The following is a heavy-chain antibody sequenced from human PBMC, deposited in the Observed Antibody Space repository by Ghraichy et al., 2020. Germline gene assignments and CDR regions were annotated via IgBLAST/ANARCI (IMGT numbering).Heavy chain of an antibody. Sequence: GGSLRLSCAASGFTFNNYGIHWVRQAPGKGLEWVAVIWYDGSNKYYADSVKGRFTISRDNSKNTLYLQMNSLRAEDTAVYYCARDGGYGSGSYLGYWGQGTLITVSS. J-gene: IGHJ4*02. CDR1: GFTFNNYG. V-gene: IGHV3-33*01. D-gene: IGHD3-10*01. CDR2: IWYDGSNK. CDR3: ARDGGYGSGSYLGY.